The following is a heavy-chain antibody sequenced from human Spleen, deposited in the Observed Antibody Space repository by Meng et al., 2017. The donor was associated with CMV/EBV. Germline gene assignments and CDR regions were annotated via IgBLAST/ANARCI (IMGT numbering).Heavy chain of an antibody. Sequence: GESLKISCAASGFTFSSYWMHWVRQAPGKGLVWVSHISSDGSRTRYADSVKGRFTISRDNAKNTLYLQMNSLRAEDTAVYYCARDQYCSSTSCYWLDPWGQGTLVTVSS. J-gene: IGHJ5*02. CDR3: ARDQYCSSTSCYWLDP. CDR1: GFTFSSYW. V-gene: IGHV3-74*01. CDR2: ISSDGSRT. D-gene: IGHD2-2*01.